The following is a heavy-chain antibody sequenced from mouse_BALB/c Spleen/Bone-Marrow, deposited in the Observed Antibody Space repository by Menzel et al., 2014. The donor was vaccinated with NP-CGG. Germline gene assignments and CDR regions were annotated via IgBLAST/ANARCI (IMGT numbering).Heavy chain of an antibody. CDR2: INPSSGYT. V-gene: IGHV1-4*01. Sequence: QVQLQQPGAELARPGASVKMSCKASGYTFAYYTVHWVKQRPGQGLEWIGYINPSSGYTNYNQKFKDKATLTTDKSSSTAYMQLSSLTSEDSAVYYCAREVYGSWFAYWGQGTLVTVSA. D-gene: IGHD2-2*01. J-gene: IGHJ3*01. CDR3: AREVYGSWFAY. CDR1: GYTFAYYT.